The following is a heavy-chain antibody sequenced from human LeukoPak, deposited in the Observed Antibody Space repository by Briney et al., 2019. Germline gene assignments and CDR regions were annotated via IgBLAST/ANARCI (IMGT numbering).Heavy chain of an antibody. CDR1: GFTFDDYA. CDR2: ISWNSGSI. Sequence: GRSLRLSCAASGFTFDDYAMHWVRQAPGKGLEWVSGISWNSGSIGYADSVKGRFTISRDNAKNSLYLQMNGLRAEDTALYYCAKDISRMVRGVIRDYWGQGTLVTVSS. CDR3: AKDISRMVRGVIRDY. V-gene: IGHV3-9*01. D-gene: IGHD3-10*01. J-gene: IGHJ4*02.